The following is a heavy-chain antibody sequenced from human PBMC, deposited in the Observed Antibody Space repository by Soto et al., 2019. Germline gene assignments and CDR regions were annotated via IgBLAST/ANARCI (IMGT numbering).Heavy chain of an antibody. D-gene: IGHD3-22*01. CDR2: IYYSGST. V-gene: IGHV4-31*02. J-gene: IGHJ4*02. CDR1: GGSISSGGYY. Sequence: SETLSLTCTVSGGSISSGGYYWSWIRQHPGKGLEWIGYIYYSGSTYYNPSLKSRVTISVDTSKNQFSLKLSSVTAADTAVYYCAREAGDSSGYYYFDYWGQGTLVTVSS. CDR3: AREAGDSSGYYYFDY.